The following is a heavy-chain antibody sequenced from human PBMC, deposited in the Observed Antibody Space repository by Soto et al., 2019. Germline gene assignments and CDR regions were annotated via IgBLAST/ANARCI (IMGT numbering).Heavy chain of an antibody. V-gene: IGHV1-3*05. Sequence: QVQLVQSGAEEKKPGASVKVSCKASGYTFSSYAMDWVRQAPGQRLEWMGWINAGNGNTKYSQKFQGRVTISRDTYASTAYMELSSLRSDATAVYYCARDLGWLQFDYWGQGTLVTVSS. CDR1: GYTFSSYA. CDR3: ARDLGWLQFDY. D-gene: IGHD5-12*01. J-gene: IGHJ4*02. CDR2: INAGNGNT.